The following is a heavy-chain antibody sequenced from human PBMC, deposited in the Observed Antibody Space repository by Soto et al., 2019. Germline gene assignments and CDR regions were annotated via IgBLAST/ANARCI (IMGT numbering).Heavy chain of an antibody. V-gene: IGHV4-59*01. CDR1: GGSISSYY. J-gene: IGHJ4*02. CDR3: ARSSRGYSYGALDY. D-gene: IGHD5-18*01. Sequence: SSETLSLTCTVSGGSISSYYWSWIRQPPGKGLEWIGYIYYSGSTNYNPSLKSRVTISVDTSKNQFSLKLSSVTAADTAVYYCARSSRGYSYGALDYWGQGTLVTVSS. CDR2: IYYSGST.